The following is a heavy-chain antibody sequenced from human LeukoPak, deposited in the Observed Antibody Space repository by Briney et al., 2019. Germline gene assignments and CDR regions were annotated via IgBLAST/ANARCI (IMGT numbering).Heavy chain of an antibody. CDR1: GYSISSGYY. D-gene: IGHD3-3*01. CDR2: IYHSGST. CDR3: ASPKLCDIWSGYPTDY. J-gene: IGHJ4*02. Sequence: PSETLSLTCAVSGYSISSGYYWGWIRQPPGKGLEWIGSIYHSGSTYYNPSLKSRVTISVDTSKNQFSLKLSSVTAADTAVYYCASPKLCDIWSGYPTDYWGQGTLVTVSS. V-gene: IGHV4-38-2*01.